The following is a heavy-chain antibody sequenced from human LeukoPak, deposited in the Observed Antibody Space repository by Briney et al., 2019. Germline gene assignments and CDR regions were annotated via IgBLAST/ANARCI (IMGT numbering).Heavy chain of an antibody. Sequence: SETLSLTCTVSGGSISSGGYYWSWIRQHPGKGLEWIGYIYYSGSTYYNPSLKSRVTISVDTSKNQFSLKLSSVTAADTAVYYCARRGSGGSVAFDIWGQGTMVTVSS. J-gene: IGHJ3*02. D-gene: IGHD3-10*01. CDR3: ARRGSGGSVAFDI. CDR1: GGSISSGGYY. V-gene: IGHV4-31*03. CDR2: IYYSGST.